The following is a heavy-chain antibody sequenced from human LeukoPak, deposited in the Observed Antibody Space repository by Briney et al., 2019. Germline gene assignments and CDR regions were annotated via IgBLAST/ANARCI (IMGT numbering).Heavy chain of an antibody. J-gene: IGHJ4*02. Sequence: GGSLRLSCAASGFAFSSYSMNWVRQPPGKGLEWVASISLNSASIYYADSVKGRFTISRDNARNTLSLQMNSLRAEDTAVYYCARDPYSSGWYAVDYWGQGTLVTV. CDR1: GFAFSSYS. CDR2: ISLNSASI. V-gene: IGHV3-21*01. D-gene: IGHD6-19*01. CDR3: ARDPYSSGWYAVDY.